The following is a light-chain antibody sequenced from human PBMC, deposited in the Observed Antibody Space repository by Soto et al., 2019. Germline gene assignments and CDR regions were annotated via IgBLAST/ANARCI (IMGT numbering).Light chain of an antibody. J-gene: IGLJ2*01. CDR2: DVS. V-gene: IGLV2-11*01. CDR1: SSDVGGYNF. CDR3: CSYAGSYTGV. Sequence: QSALTQPRSVSGSPGQSVTISCTGSSSDVGGYNFVSWYQQYPGRAPKLIIYDVSNRPSGVPNRFFGSKSGNTASLTISELQDEDEGDYYCCSYAGSYTGVFGGGTKVTVL.